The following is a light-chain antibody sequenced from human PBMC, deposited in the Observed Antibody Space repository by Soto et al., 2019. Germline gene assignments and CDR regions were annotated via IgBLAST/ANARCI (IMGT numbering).Light chain of an antibody. J-gene: IGKJ1*01. CDR2: DAS. V-gene: IGKV1-5*01. CDR3: QQYNSYPWT. Sequence: DIQMTQSPSTLSASVGDRVTITCRASQSISTWLAWYQQIPGKAPKLLIYDASSLESGVPSRFSGSGSGTEFTLTISSLQPDDMATYYCQQYNSYPWTFGLGTKVEIK. CDR1: QSISTW.